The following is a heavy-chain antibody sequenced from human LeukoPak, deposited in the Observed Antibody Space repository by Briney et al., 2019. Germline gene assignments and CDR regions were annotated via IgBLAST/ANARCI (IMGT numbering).Heavy chain of an antibody. CDR1: GFTFSDYY. D-gene: IGHD3-9*01. Sequence: PGGSLRLSCAASGFTFSDYYMSWIRQAPGKGLEWVSYISSSSSYTSYADSVEGRFTISRDNAKNSLYLQMNSLRAEDTAVYYCARGSEGNTYYDILTGYYYYYGMDVWGQGTTVTVSS. CDR3: ARGSEGNTYYDILTGYYYYYGMDV. CDR2: ISSSSSYT. J-gene: IGHJ6*02. V-gene: IGHV3-11*05.